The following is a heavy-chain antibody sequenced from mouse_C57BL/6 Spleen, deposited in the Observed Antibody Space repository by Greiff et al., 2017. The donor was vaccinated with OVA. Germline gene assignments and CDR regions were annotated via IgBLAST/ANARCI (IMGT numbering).Heavy chain of an antibody. CDR1: GFTFSDYG. Sequence: EVQRVASGGGLVKPGGSLKLSCAASGFTFSDYGMHWVRQAPETGLEWVAYISRGSSTIYYADTVKGRFTISRDNAKNTLFLQMTSLRSEDTAMYYCARERTTVAHFDYWGQGTTLTVSS. V-gene: IGHV5-17*01. CDR3: ARERTTVAHFDY. D-gene: IGHD1-1*01. J-gene: IGHJ2*01. CDR2: ISRGSSTI.